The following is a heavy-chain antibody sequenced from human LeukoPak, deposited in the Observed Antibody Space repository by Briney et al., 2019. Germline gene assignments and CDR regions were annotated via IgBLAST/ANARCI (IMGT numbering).Heavy chain of an antibody. J-gene: IGHJ4*02. V-gene: IGHV4-34*01. D-gene: IGHD4-17*01. CDR3: AMLRYGDYYDY. CDR2: INHSGST. Sequence: SETLSLTCAVYGGSFSGYYWSWIRHPPGKGLEWIGEINHSGSTNYNPSLKSRVTISVDTSKNQFSLKLSSVTAADTAVYYCAMLRYGDYYDYWGQGTLVTVSS. CDR1: GGSFSGYY.